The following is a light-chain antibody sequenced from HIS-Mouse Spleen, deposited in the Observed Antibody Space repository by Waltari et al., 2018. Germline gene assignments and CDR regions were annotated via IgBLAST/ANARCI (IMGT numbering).Light chain of an antibody. CDR2: EDS. CDR1: ALPKKY. V-gene: IGLV3-10*01. CDR3: YSTDSSGNHRV. Sequence: VLTQPPSVSVSPGQTAGLTCSGTALPKKYAYSYQQKSGQAPVLVIYEDSKRPSGIPERFSGSSSGTMATLTISGAQVEDEADYYCYSTDSSGNHRVFGGGTKLTVL. J-gene: IGLJ2*01.